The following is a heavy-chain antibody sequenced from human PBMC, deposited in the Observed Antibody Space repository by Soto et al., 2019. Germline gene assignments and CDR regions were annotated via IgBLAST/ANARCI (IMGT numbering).Heavy chain of an antibody. CDR1: GGSISSGDYY. V-gene: IGHV4-31*03. J-gene: IGHJ3*02. Sequence: PSETLSLTCTVSGGSISSGDYYWNWIRQHPGKGLEWIGYIYYSGSTYYNPSLRRRVVISVDTSESQFSLKLSSVTDADTAVYYCARGGYSYALDDAFDIWGQGTMVTVSS. CDR2: IYYSGST. D-gene: IGHD5-18*01. CDR3: ARGGYSYALDDAFDI.